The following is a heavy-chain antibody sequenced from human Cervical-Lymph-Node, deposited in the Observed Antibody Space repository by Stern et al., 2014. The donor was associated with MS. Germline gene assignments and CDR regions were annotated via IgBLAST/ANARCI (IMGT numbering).Heavy chain of an antibody. D-gene: IGHD3-22*01. CDR3: ARQRVIAMVDDAFDI. V-gene: IGHV1-2*06. CDR2: IDPESGDT. CDR1: GNTFSDHY. Sequence: QVQLMQSGAEVKRPGASVKVSCKASGNTFSDHYFHWVRQAPGQGLEWMGRIDPESGDTKYGPKFQGRLTMTTDTSISTVYMALNRLTSDDSALYYCARQRVIAMVDDAFDIWGQGTTVTVSS. J-gene: IGHJ3*02.